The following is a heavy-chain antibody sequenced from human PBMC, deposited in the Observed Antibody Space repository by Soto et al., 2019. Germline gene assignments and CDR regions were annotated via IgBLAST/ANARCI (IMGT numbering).Heavy chain of an antibody. D-gene: IGHD3-3*01. V-gene: IGHV3-30*18. J-gene: IGHJ3*02. CDR1: GFTFSSYG. CDR3: AKDVSGAFDI. CDR2: ISYDGSNK. Sequence: QVQLVESGGGVVQPGRSLRLSCAASGFTFSSYGMHWVRQAPGKGLEWVAVISYDGSNKYYADSVKGRFTISRDNSKNTLYLQMNSLRAEDMAVYYCAKDVSGAFDIWGQGTMVTVSS.